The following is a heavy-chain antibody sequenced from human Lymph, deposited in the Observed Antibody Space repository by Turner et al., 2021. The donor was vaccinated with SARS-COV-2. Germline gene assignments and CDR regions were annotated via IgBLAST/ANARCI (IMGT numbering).Heavy chain of an antibody. D-gene: IGHD6-19*01. CDR1: GYTLTELS. J-gene: IGHJ6*02. CDR2: FDPEDGAT. CDR3: ATDRKKWLVQTGDGMDV. Sequence: QVQLVQSGAEVKKPGASVKVSCKVSGYTLTELSMHWVRRAPGKGLEWMGGFDPEDGATIYAQKFQGRVTMTEDTSIDTVYMELSTLRSEDTAVYYCATDRKKWLVQTGDGMDVWGQGTTVTVSS. V-gene: IGHV1-24*01.